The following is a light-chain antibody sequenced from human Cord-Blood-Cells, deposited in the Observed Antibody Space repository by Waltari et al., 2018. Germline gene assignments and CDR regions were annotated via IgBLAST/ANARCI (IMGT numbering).Light chain of an antibody. V-gene: IGKV4-1*01. CDR2: WAS. J-gene: IGKJ1*01. CDR1: QSVLSSSNNKNY. Sequence: DIVMTQSPDSLAVSLGERAPLNCQSSQSVLSSSNNKNYLAWYQQKPGQPPKLLIYWASTRESGVPDRFSGSGSGTDFTLTISSLQAEDVAVYYCQQYYSTPRTFGQGTKVEIK. CDR3: QQYYSTPRT.